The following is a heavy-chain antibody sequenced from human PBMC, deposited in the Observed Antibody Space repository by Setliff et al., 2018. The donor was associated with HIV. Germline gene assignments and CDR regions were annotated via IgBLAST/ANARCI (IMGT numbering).Heavy chain of an antibody. CDR3: ARDAKGGIDY. D-gene: IGHD3-16*01. V-gene: IGHV3-23*01. Sequence: PGGSLRLSCATSGFTFSSYAMSWVRQAPGKGLEWVSAISGSGDSTYYADSVKGRFTISRDNSKNTLYLQMNSLRVEDTATYYCARDAKGGIDYWGQGTLVTVSS. J-gene: IGHJ4*02. CDR1: GFTFSSYA. CDR2: ISGSGDST.